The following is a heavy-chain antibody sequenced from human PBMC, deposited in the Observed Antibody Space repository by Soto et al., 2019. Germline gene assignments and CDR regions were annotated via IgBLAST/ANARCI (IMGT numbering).Heavy chain of an antibody. D-gene: IGHD1-26*01. V-gene: IGHV3-23*01. CDR3: AKTNRQNSSYPGPDDY. CDR1: GFTFSSYA. Sequence: GGSLRLSCAASGFTFSSYAMSWVRQAPGEGVEWVSAISGSGGSTYYADSVKGRFTIARDNSKNTLYLQLNSLRAEDTAVYYCAKTNRQNSSYPGPDDYWGQGTLVTVSS. CDR2: ISGSGGST. J-gene: IGHJ4*02.